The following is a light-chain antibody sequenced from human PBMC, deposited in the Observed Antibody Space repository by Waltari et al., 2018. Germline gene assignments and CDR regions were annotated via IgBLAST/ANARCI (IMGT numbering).Light chain of an antibody. CDR1: QSVSSN. CDR2: GAS. CDR3: QQYNNWPRT. V-gene: IGKV3-15*01. J-gene: IGKJ1*01. Sequence: IVITMSPATLSVSPGERATLSCRASQSVSSNLAWYQQKPGQAPRPLIYGASTRATGIPARFSGSGSGTEFTLTISSLQSEDFAVYYCQQYNNWPRTFGQGTKVEIK.